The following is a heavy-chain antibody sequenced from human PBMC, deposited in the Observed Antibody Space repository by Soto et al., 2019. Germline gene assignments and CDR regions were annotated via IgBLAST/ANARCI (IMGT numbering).Heavy chain of an antibody. Sequence: EVQLLESGGGLVQPGGSLRLSCAASGFAFGSEAMSWVRQAPGKGLEWVATISGSGSHTYYAASVKGRFTISRDNSKNTVSLQRNRLTAADTATYYCAKDPNYDFWCGYENKDAFDVWGQGTMVTVSS. CDR1: GFAFGSEA. D-gene: IGHD3-3*01. J-gene: IGHJ3*01. V-gene: IGHV3-23*01. CDR3: AKDPNYDFWCGYENKDAFDV. CDR2: ISGSGSHT.